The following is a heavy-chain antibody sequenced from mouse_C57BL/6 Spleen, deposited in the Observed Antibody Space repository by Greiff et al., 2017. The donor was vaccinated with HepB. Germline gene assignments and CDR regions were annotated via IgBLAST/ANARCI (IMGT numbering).Heavy chain of an antibody. CDR3: ARSPIYYGNYGDAMDY. CDR2: ISSGSSTI. Sequence: DVMLVESGGGLVKPGGSLKLSCAASGFTFSDYGMHWVRQAPEKGLEWVAYISSGSSTIYYADTVKGRFTISRDNAKNTLFLQMTSLRSEDTAMYYCARSPIYYGNYGDAMDYWGQGTSVTVSS. CDR1: GFTFSDYG. J-gene: IGHJ4*01. V-gene: IGHV5-17*01. D-gene: IGHD2-1*01.